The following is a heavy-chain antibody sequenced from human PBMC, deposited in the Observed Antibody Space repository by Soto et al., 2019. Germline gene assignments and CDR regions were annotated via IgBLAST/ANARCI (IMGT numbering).Heavy chain of an antibody. CDR3: ARSTHYYYYGMDV. V-gene: IGHV1-2*04. D-gene: IGHD2-15*01. J-gene: IGHJ6*02. CDR1: RYTFTGYY. Sequence: ASVKVSCKASRYTFTGYYMHWVRQAPGQGLEWMGWINPNSGGTNYAQKFQGWVTMTRDTSISTAYMELSRLRSDDTAVYYCARSTHYYYYGMDVWGQGTTVTVSS. CDR2: INPNSGGT.